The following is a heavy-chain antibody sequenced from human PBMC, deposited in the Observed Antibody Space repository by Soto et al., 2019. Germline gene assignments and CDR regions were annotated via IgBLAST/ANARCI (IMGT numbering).Heavy chain of an antibody. CDR1: GGTFSIYA. Sequence: SVKVSCKASGGTFSIYAISWVRQAPGQGLEWMGGIIPIFGTANYEQKFQGRVTVTADKSTSTAYMELSRLRSEDTAVYYCASPYYYDSSGYQIWVFDYWGQGTLVTVSS. CDR2: IIPIFGTA. V-gene: IGHV1-69*06. D-gene: IGHD3-22*01. CDR3: ASPYYYDSSGYQIWVFDY. J-gene: IGHJ4*02.